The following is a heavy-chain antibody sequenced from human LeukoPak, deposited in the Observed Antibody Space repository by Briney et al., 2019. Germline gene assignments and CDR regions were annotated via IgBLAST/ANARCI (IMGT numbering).Heavy chain of an antibody. D-gene: IGHD2-15*01. CDR2: IYYSGST. CDR1: GGSISSSSYY. Sequence: SSETLSLTCTVSGGSISSSSYYWGWIRQPPGKGLEWIGSIYYSGSTYYNPSLKSRVTISVDTSKNQFSLKLSSVTAADTAVYYCARVGGSRSIWGQGTLVTVSS. CDR3: ARVGGSRSI. J-gene: IGHJ4*02. V-gene: IGHV4-39*07.